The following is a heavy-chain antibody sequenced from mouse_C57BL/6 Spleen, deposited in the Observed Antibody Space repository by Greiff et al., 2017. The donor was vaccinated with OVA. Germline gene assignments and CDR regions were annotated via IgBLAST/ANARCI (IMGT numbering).Heavy chain of an antibody. V-gene: IGHV5-4*01. CDR3: ARDSGGGFDV. D-gene: IGHD1-3*01. J-gene: IGHJ1*03. CDR2: ISDGGSYT. CDR1: GFTFSSYA. Sequence: EVQLMESGAGLVKPGGSLKLSCAASGFTFSSYAMSWVRQTPEKRLEWVATISDGGSYTYYPDNVKGRFTIARDNAKNNLYLQMSHLKSEDTAMCYCARDSGGGFDVWGKGTTVTVSS.